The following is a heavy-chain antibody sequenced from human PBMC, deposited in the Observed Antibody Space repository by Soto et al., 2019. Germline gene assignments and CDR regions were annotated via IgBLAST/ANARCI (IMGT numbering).Heavy chain of an antibody. CDR2: INPNSGVT. V-gene: IGHV1-2*02. D-gene: IGHD2-2*01. J-gene: IGHJ5*02. Sequence: ASVKVSCKASGYTFTGYFIHWVRQAPGEGLEWVGYINPNSGVTKYAPRFLGRVTITRDTSIRTAYMDLNNLRSDDTAVYFCARGGGTILDPLPWGLGTLVTVST. CDR3: ARGGGTILDPLP. CDR1: GYTFTGYF.